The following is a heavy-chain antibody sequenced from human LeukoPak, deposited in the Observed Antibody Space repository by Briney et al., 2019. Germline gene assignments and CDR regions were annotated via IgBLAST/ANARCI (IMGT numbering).Heavy chain of an antibody. V-gene: IGHV3-23*01. J-gene: IGHJ6*02. D-gene: IGHD6-13*01. Sequence: GRSLRLSCAASGFTFSSYAMSWVRQAPGKGLEWVSAISGSGGSTYYADSVKGRFTISRDNSKNTLYLQMNSLRAEDTAVYYCAKSGSWYGYYYGMDVWGQGTTVTVSS. CDR1: GFTFSSYA. CDR2: ISGSGGST. CDR3: AKSGSWYGYYYGMDV.